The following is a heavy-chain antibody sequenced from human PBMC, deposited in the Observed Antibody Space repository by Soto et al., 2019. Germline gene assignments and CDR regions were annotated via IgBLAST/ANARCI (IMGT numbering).Heavy chain of an antibody. Sequence: QVQLVQSGAEVKKPGASVKVSCKASGYTFINYGITWARQAPGQGLEWMGWITAYNGNTNYAQKLQGRGTVTTDTSTSIAYMDLRGLRSDDTAVYYCARDRAYNFDFCSGLGWANDYWGQGTLVTVSS. CDR1: GYTFINYG. CDR2: ITAYNGNT. D-gene: IGHD3-3*01. V-gene: IGHV1-18*01. CDR3: ARDRAYNFDFCSGLGWANDY. J-gene: IGHJ4*02.